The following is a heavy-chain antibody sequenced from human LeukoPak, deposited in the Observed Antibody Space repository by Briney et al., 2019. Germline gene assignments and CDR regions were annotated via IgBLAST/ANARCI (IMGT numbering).Heavy chain of an antibody. D-gene: IGHD2-15*01. CDR3: ARSQVVVAAMASRKRKNWFDP. V-gene: IGHV1-8*01. J-gene: IGHJ5*02. CDR1: GYTFTSYD. Sequence: ASVKISCKASGYTFTSYDINWVRQATGQGLEWMGWMNPNSGNTGYARKFQGRVTMTRNTSISTAYMELSSLRSEDTAVYYCARSQVVVAAMASRKRKNWFDPWGQGTLVTVSS. CDR2: MNPNSGNT.